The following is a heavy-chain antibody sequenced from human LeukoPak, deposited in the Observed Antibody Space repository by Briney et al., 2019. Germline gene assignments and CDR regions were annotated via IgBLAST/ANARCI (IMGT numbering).Heavy chain of an antibody. V-gene: IGHV3-23*01. Sequence: GGPLRLSCAASGFTFSSYAMSWVRQAPGKGLEWVSAISGSGGSTYYADSVKGRFTISRDNSKNTLYLQMNSLRTEDTAVYYCAKRTDHWNDVYYFDYWGQGTLVTVSS. J-gene: IGHJ4*02. CDR1: GFTFSSYA. D-gene: IGHD1-1*01. CDR3: AKRTDHWNDVYYFDY. CDR2: ISGSGGST.